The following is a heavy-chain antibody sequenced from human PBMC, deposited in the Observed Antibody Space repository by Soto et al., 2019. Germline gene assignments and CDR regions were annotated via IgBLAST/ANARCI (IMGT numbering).Heavy chain of an antibody. J-gene: IGHJ6*02. D-gene: IGHD1-26*01. Sequence: PGGSLRLSCAASGFTFSDYYMSWIRQAPGKGLEWVSYISSSSSYTNYADSVKGRFTISRDNAKNSLYLQMNSLRAEDTAVYYCARGELEPNYYYYGMDVWGQGTTVTVSS. CDR1: GFTFSDYY. CDR2: ISSSSSYT. CDR3: ARGELEPNYYYYGMDV. V-gene: IGHV3-11*06.